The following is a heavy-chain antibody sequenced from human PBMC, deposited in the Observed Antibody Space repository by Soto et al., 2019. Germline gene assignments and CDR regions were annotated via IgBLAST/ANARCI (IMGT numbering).Heavy chain of an antibody. V-gene: IGHV4-30-4*01. CDR3: GRRLEPDYGGWDYFVL. J-gene: IGHJ4*02. CDR2: IHHRGSA. D-gene: IGHD4-17*01. CDR1: GGSISGAEYY. Sequence: QVQLQESGPGLVKPSETLSLTCTVSGGSISGAEYYWSWIRQPPGKVLDWIGYIHHRGSAHYNPSLRSRVTTSVDASKNPFPLKLPSVSAAYCAVYCCGRRLEPDYGGWDYFVLWGEGKLVIVSS.